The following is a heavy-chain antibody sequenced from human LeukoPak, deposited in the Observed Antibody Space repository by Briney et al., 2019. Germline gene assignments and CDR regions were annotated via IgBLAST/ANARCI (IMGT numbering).Heavy chain of an antibody. CDR2: INPNSGGT. D-gene: IGHD3-9*01. CDR1: GYTFTGYY. Sequence: ASVTVSCKASGYTFTGYYMHWVRQAPGQGLEWMGWINPNSGGTNYAQKFQGRVTMTRDTSISTAYMELSRLRSDDTAVYYCARGLDDILTGYSFDYWGQGTLVTVSS. CDR3: ARGLDDILTGYSFDY. J-gene: IGHJ4*02. V-gene: IGHV1-2*02.